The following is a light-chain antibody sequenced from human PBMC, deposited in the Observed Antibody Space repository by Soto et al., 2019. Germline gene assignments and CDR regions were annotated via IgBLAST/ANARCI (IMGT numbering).Light chain of an antibody. CDR1: QDISNY. J-gene: IGKJ5*01. Sequence: DIQMTQSPSSLSASVGDRVTITCQASQDISNYLNWYQQKPGKAPRLLIYEATNLQSGVPSRFSGSGSGTDFTLTISSLQPEDFATYFCQQANSFPITFGQGTRLEIK. CDR2: EAT. CDR3: QQANSFPIT. V-gene: IGKV1-12*01.